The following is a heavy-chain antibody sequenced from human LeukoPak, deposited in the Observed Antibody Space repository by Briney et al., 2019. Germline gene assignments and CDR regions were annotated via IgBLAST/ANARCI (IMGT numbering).Heavy chain of an antibody. D-gene: IGHD6-6*01. CDR2: ISSSTPYI. J-gene: IGHJ4*02. CDR3: AREGGRGRTSSVYIDS. V-gene: IGHV3-21*01. Sequence: GGSLRLSYAASGFTFRSYTMHCVRQPPGKGLEWVSSISSSTPYIYYADSLTGRFTICSDNAGDFLFLQLYILRADDTAVYYCAREGGRGRTSSVYIDSWGQGTLVTVSS. CDR1: GFTFRSYT.